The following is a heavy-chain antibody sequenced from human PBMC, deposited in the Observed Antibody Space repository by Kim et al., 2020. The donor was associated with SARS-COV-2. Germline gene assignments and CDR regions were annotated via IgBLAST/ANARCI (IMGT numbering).Heavy chain of an antibody. Sequence: GGSLRLSCAASGFNFRDFYMSWLRQAPGKGLEWISYISSNGTTTYYCDPVKGRFTLSRDNAKNALYLDMTSLRADDTAVYYCARDRGGGSHIDYWGQGT. CDR2: ISSNGTTT. J-gene: IGHJ4*02. CDR3: ARDRGGGSHIDY. CDR1: GFNFRDFY. D-gene: IGHD1-26*01. V-gene: IGHV3-11*01.